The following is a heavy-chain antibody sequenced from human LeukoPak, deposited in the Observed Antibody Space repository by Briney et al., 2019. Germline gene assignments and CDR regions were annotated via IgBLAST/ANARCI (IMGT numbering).Heavy chain of an antibody. CDR2: ISYDANIGSNK. J-gene: IGHJ4*02. Sequence: PGRSLRLSCATSGFTFSRYAMHWVRQAPGKGLEWVALISYDANIGSNKYYADSVKGRFTISRDNSKNTLYLQMNSLRAEDTAVYYCARDGGYDFWSGHYQDYWGQGTLVTVSS. CDR1: GFTFSRYA. D-gene: IGHD3-3*01. CDR3: ARDGGYDFWSGHYQDY. V-gene: IGHV3-30-3*01.